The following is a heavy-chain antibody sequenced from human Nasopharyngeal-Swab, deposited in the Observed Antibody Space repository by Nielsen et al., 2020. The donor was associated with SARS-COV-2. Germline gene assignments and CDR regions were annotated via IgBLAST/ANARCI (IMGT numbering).Heavy chain of an antibody. J-gene: IGHJ6*03. Sequence: WIRQPPGKGLEWIGEIYHSGSTNYNPSLKSRVTMSVDKSKNQFSLKLTSVTAADTAVYYCAREFDENQLLPRYYIYYMDVWGKGTTVTVSS. D-gene: IGHD2-2*01. V-gene: IGHV4-4*02. CDR2: IYHSGST. CDR3: AREFDENQLLPRYYIYYMDV.